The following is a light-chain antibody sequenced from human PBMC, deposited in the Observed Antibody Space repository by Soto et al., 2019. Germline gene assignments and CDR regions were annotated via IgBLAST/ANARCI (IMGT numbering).Light chain of an antibody. V-gene: IGKV1-16*02. J-gene: IGKJ3*01. CDR2: GAS. CDR3: QQYKSYPYT. Sequence: DIQMTQSPSSLSASVGDRVSITCRASQGISSDLAWFQQKPGKAPKSLIYGASILQDGVPSKFSGSGSGTYFTLTISSLQPEDFATYYCQQYKSYPYTFGPGTKVDIK. CDR1: QGISSD.